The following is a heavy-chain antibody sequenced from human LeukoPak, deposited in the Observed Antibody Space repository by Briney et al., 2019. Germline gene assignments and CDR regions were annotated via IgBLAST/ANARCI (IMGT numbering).Heavy chain of an antibody. D-gene: IGHD3-10*01. V-gene: IGHV3-23*01. CDR2: LGKDGMT. J-gene: IGHJ3*02. CDR3: AKGLNGYGSGSYSHLDAFDI. Sequence: PGGSLRLSCAASGFIFSNYAMNWVRQSPGKGVEWVSSLGKDGMTFYADSVNGRFTISRDNSKNTLSLQMNSLRAEDTAVYYCAKGLNGYGSGSYSHLDAFDIWGQGTLVTVSS. CDR1: GFIFSNYA.